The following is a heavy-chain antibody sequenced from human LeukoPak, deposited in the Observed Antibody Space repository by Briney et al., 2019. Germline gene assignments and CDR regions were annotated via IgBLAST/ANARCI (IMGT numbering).Heavy chain of an antibody. Sequence: SETLSLTCAVYGGSFIGYYSSWIRQPPGKGLEWIGEINHSGGANYNPSLKSRVTISADTSKSQFSLKLGSVTAADTAVYYCARVPLRFLEPFDYWGQGTLVTVSS. D-gene: IGHD3-3*01. J-gene: IGHJ4*02. CDR1: GGSFIGYY. V-gene: IGHV4-34*01. CDR2: INHSGGA. CDR3: ARVPLRFLEPFDY.